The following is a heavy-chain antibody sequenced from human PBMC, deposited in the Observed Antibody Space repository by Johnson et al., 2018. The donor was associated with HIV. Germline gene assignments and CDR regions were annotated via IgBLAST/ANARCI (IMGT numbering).Heavy chain of an antibody. Sequence: QLVGSGGGVVQLGRSVSLSCATFGLSFSSYVMEWVRQAPGKGLEWVSVIYSGGSTYYSASVKGRFTISRDNSKNTLYLQMNSLRAEDTAVYYCARTPSLPGAFDIWGQGTMVTVSS. CDR2: IYSGGST. D-gene: IGHD1-14*01. CDR1: GLSFSSYV. J-gene: IGHJ3*02. V-gene: IGHV3-NL1*01. CDR3: ARTPSLPGAFDI.